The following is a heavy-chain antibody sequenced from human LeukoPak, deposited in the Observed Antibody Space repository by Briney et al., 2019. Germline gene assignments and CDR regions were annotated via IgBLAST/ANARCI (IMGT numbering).Heavy chain of an antibody. CDR1: GFTFTAYT. V-gene: IGHV3-48*01. CDR2: IDYGGSVT. D-gene: IGHD1-26*01. J-gene: IGHJ4*02. Sequence: GGSLRLSCSASGFTFTAYTMNWVRQAPGKGPEWVSYIDYGGSVTHYADSVKGRFTISRDNSKNMMFLQMDSLRAEDTAVYYCAKTQWKVGATDYFDYWGQGILVTVSS. CDR3: AKTQWKVGATDYFDY.